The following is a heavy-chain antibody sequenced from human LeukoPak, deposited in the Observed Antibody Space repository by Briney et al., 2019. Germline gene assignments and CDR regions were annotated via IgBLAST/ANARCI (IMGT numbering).Heavy chain of an antibody. D-gene: IGHD3-22*01. V-gene: IGHV3-53*01. J-gene: IGHJ4*02. CDR1: GFTVSSNY. Sequence: PGGSLRLSCAVSGFTVSSNYMSWVRQAPGKGLEWVSVIYSGGSTYYAASVKGRFTISRDNSKNTLYPQMNSLRAEDTAVYYCARGGVVFTSYFDYWGQGTLVTVSS. CDR2: IYSGGST. CDR3: ARGGVVFTSYFDY.